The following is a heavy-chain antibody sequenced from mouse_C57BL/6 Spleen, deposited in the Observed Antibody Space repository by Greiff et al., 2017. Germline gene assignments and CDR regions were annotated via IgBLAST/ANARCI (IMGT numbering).Heavy chain of an antibody. J-gene: IGHJ4*01. Sequence: QVQLKQPGAELVKPGASVKLSCKASGYTFTSYWMHWVKQRPGRGLEWIGRIDPNGGGTKYNEKFKSKATLTVDKPSSTAYMQLSSLTSEDSAVYYCARCEFITTVVARGYYAMDYWGQGTSVTVSS. CDR2: IDPNGGGT. CDR3: ARCEFITTVVARGYYAMDY. V-gene: IGHV1-72*01. D-gene: IGHD1-1*01. CDR1: GYTFTSYW.